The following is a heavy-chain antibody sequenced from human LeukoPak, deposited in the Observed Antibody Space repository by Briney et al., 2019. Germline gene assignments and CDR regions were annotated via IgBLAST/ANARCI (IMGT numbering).Heavy chain of an antibody. V-gene: IGHV3-49*04. CDR1: EFTFGDYA. CDR2: IRSKDNGGTT. J-gene: IGHJ6*04. D-gene: IGHD5-12*01. Sequence: PGGSLRLSCTASEFTFGDYAISWVRQAPGKGLEWLGFIRSKDNGGTTDYAASVKGRFIISRDDSKSVAYLEVNDVKIEDTAVYYCTRDRWGGGYISRGMDVWGKGTAVTISS. CDR3: TRDRWGGGYISRGMDV.